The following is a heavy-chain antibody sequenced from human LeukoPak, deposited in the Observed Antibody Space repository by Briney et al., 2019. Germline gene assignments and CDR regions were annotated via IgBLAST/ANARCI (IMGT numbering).Heavy chain of an antibody. CDR2: ISYDGSNE. J-gene: IGHJ4*02. D-gene: IGHD3-9*01. CDR1: GFTFSRYG. V-gene: IGHV3-30*18. Sequence: GALRLSCAASGFTFSRYGMRWVRQAPGKGLEWVADISYDGSNEYYADSVKGRFSIFRDNAKNTLYLQMYRLRAEDTAVYYCAKGDILTGYLTYYFGSWGQGTLVTVSS. CDR3: AKGDILTGYLTYYFGS.